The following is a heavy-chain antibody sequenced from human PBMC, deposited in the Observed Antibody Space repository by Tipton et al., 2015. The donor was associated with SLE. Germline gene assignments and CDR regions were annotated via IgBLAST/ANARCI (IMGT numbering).Heavy chain of an antibody. D-gene: IGHD6-19*01. CDR2: MNQDGSQK. J-gene: IGHJ5*02. V-gene: IGHV3-7*01. CDR3: ARGAGTGS. CDR1: GFTFRTYW. Sequence: GSLRLSCAASGFTFRTYWMSWARQAPGKGLEWMANMNQDGSQKSYVDSVKGRFIISRDNAKNSLYLQMVSLRPEDTAVYYCARGAGTGSWGPRTLVSVSS.